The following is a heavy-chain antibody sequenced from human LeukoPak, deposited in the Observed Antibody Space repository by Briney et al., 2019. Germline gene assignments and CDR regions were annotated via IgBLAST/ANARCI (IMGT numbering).Heavy chain of an antibody. CDR2: IIPIFGTA. CDR3: AREGDCSSTSCYADHDAFDI. Sequence: GASVKVSCKASGGTFSSYAISWVRQAPGRGLEWMGGIIPIFGTANYAQKFQGRVTITADESTSTAYMELSSLRSEDTAVYYCAREGDCSSTSCYADHDAFDIRGQGTMVTVSS. D-gene: IGHD2-2*01. V-gene: IGHV1-69*13. J-gene: IGHJ3*02. CDR1: GGTFSSYA.